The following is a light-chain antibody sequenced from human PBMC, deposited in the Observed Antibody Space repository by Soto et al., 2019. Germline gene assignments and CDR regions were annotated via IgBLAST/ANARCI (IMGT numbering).Light chain of an antibody. CDR2: DTN. CDR1: SSNIGKNY. J-gene: IGLJ2*01. CDR3: GTWDTSLSAVV. Sequence: QSVLTQPPSVSAAPGQKVTISCSGASSNIGKNYVSWYQQLPGAAPKLVIFDTNKRPSGIPDRFSGSKSGISAALDITALQTGDEADYYCGTWDTSLSAVVFGGGTKLTVL. V-gene: IGLV1-51*01.